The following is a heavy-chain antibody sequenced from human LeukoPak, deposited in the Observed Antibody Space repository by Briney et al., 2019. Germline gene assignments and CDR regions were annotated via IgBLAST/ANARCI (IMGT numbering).Heavy chain of an antibody. J-gene: IGHJ4*02. Sequence: SETLSLTCSVSGGSITSGSYYWSWIRQPAGKGLEWIGRVYTSGSTKYNPSLKSRVSLSVDTSRNQFSLNLTSVTAADTAVYYCARTRGTHISMAYLDSWGQGTLVTVSS. V-gene: IGHV4-61*02. D-gene: IGHD2/OR15-2a*01. CDR1: GGSITSGSYY. CDR3: ARTRGTHISMAYLDS. CDR2: VYTSGST.